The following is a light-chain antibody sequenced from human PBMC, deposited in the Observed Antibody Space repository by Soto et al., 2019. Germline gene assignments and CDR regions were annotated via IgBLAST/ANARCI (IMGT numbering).Light chain of an antibody. J-gene: IGKJ5*01. Sequence: EIVLAPSPGTPSLSPGGRATLSCRASQSVSNNYLAWYQQKPGQAPRLLIYGASTRATGIPDRFSGSGSGTDFSLTIRGLKPEDFAVYYCQQYRMSPNTFGQGTRLEI. V-gene: IGKV3-20*01. CDR2: GAS. CDR1: QSVSNNY. CDR3: QQYRMSPNT.